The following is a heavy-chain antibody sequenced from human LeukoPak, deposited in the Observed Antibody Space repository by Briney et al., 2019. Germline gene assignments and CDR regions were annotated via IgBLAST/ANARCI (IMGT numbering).Heavy chain of an antibody. J-gene: IGHJ4*02. CDR1: EFTFSSYS. CDR2: ISYDGSNK. CDR3: AKVGSSGLYYFDY. D-gene: IGHD6-19*01. Sequence: GGSLRLSCAASEFTFSSYSMNWVRQAPGKGLEWVAVISYDGSNKYYADSVKGRFTISRDNSKNTLYLQMNSLRAEDTAVYYCAKVGSSGLYYFDYWGQGTLVTVSS. V-gene: IGHV3-30*18.